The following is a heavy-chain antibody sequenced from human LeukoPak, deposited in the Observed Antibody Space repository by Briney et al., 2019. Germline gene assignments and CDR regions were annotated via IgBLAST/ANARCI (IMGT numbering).Heavy chain of an antibody. J-gene: IGHJ6*03. CDR2: IYYSGST. CDR1: GGSISSISYY. CDR3: ARGIVGSYYYYMDV. V-gene: IGHV4-39*07. Sequence: PSETLSLTCTVSGGSISSISYYWGWIRQPPGKGLEWIGSIYYSGSTYYNPSLKSRVTISVDTSKNQFSLKLSSVTAADTAVYYCARGIVGSYYYYMDVWGKGTTVTVSS. D-gene: IGHD1-26*01.